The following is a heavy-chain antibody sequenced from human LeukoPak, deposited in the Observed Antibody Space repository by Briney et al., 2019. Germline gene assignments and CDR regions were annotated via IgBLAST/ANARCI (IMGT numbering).Heavy chain of an antibody. Sequence: PSETLSLTCTVSGGSISSYYWSWIRQPPGKGLEWVACISYSGSTKYNPSLKSRVTISVDTSKHQLSLKLSSVTAADTAVYYCARERGFDSSGYLNWFDPWGQGTLVTVSS. CDR2: ISYSGST. D-gene: IGHD3-22*01. V-gene: IGHV4-59*01. J-gene: IGHJ5*02. CDR3: ARERGFDSSGYLNWFDP. CDR1: GGSISSYY.